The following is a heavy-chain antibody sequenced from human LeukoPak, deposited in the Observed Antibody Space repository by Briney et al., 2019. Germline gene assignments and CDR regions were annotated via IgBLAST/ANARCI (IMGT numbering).Heavy chain of an antibody. CDR1: YGSISDISYY. J-gene: IGHJ4*02. D-gene: IGHD3-9*01. CDR3: ASAYYDILGGHFDY. V-gene: IGHV4-39*07. Sequence: PSETLPLTCTVSYGSISDISYYWGWIRQPPGKGLEWIGSIYYSGRTYYNSSLKSRVTISVDTSKNQFSLKVTSVTAADTAVYYCASAYYDILGGHFDYWGQGTLVTVSS. CDR2: IYYSGRT.